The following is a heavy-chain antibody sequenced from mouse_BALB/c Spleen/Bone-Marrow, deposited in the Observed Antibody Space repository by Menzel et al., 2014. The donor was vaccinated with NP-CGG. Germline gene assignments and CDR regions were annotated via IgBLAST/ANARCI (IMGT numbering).Heavy chain of an antibody. Sequence: EVQLQQSGGGLVKPGGSLKLSCAASGFTFSSYTMSWVRQTPEKRLEWVATISTGGSYTYYPDSVKGRFTISRDNAKNTLYLQMSSLKSEDTAMYCCTSEGLTGYYAMDYWGQGTSVTVSS. CDR2: ISTGGSYT. D-gene: IGHD4-1*01. V-gene: IGHV5-6-4*01. J-gene: IGHJ4*01. CDR3: TSEGLTGYYAMDY. CDR1: GFTFSSYT.